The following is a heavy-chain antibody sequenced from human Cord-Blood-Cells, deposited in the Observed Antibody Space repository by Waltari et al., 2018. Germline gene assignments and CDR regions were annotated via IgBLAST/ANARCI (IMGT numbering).Heavy chain of an antibody. CDR2: INPNSGGT. CDR1: GYTFTGYY. CDR3: ARDGSSWPGYFDL. D-gene: IGHD6-13*01. V-gene: IGHV1-2*02. Sequence: QVQLVQSGAEVKKPGASVKVSCKASGYTFTGYYMHWVRQAPGQGLGWMGWINPNSGGTNYAQKLQGRVTMTRETSISTAYMELSRLRSDDTAVYYCARDGSSWPGYFDLWGRGTLVTVSS. J-gene: IGHJ2*01.